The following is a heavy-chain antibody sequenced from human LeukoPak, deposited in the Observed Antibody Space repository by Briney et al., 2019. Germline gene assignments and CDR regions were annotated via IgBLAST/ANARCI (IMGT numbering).Heavy chain of an antibody. CDR2: IYYSGST. CDR1: GGSISSSSYY. Sequence: TSETLSLTCTVLGGSISSSSYYWGWIRQPPGKGLEWIGSIYYSGSTYYNPSLKSRVTIPVDTSKNQFSLKLSSVTAADTAVYYCARHHSSSWYRVYYMDVWGKGTTVTISS. J-gene: IGHJ6*03. D-gene: IGHD6-13*01. V-gene: IGHV4-39*01. CDR3: ARHHSSSWYRVYYMDV.